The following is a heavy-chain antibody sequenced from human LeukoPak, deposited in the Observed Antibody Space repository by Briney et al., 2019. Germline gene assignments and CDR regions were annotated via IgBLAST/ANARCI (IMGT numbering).Heavy chain of an antibody. D-gene: IGHD5-18*01. Sequence: SETLSLTCTVSGGSISSYYWSWIRQPPGKGLEWIGYIHHSGNTYYNPSLKSRVTISVDTSKNQFSLKLSSVTAADTAVFYCTSGYSYDLFDYWGQGTLVTVSS. CDR3: TSGYSYDLFDY. J-gene: IGHJ4*02. CDR1: GGSISSYY. V-gene: IGHV4-4*08. CDR2: IHHSGNT.